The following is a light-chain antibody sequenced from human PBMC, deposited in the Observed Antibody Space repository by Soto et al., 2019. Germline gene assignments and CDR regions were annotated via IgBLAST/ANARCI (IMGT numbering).Light chain of an antibody. CDR3: SSYTSSNTVV. CDR2: EVT. J-gene: IGLJ1*01. V-gene: IGLV2-14*01. Sequence: QSALTQPASVSGSPGQSITISCTGTSSDVGGYNYVSWYQQHPGKAPKLMIYEVTNRPSGVSNRFSGSKSGITASLTISGLQAEDEADYYCSSYTSSNTVVFGTGTKVTVL. CDR1: SSDVGGYNY.